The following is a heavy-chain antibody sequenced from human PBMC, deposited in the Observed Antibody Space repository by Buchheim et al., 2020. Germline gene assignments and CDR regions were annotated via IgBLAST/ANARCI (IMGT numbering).Heavy chain of an antibody. J-gene: IGHJ1*01. D-gene: IGHD5-24*01. CDR2: ISYDGSNK. CDR3: AKDFPAETQH. V-gene: IGHV3-30*18. CDR1: GFSFSTYG. Sequence: QVQLVESGGGVVQPGRSLRLSCAASGFSFSTYGIHWVRQAPGKGLEWVAVISYDGSNKYYADSVKGRFTISRDNSKNTVYLQMNSLRAEDTAVYYCAKDFPAETQHWGQGTL.